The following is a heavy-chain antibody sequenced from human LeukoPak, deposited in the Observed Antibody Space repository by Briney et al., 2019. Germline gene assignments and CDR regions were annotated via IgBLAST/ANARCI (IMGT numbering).Heavy chain of an antibody. CDR3: ARGYYGSGSYSHDAFDI. CDR1: GGTFSTSS. D-gene: IGHD3-10*01. Sequence: GASVKVSCKASGGTFSTSSMSWVRQAPGQGLEWMGGIIPIFGTANYAQKFQGRVTITADESTSTAYMELSSLRSEDTAVYYCARGYYGSGSYSHDAFDIWGQGTMLTVSS. V-gene: IGHV1-69*13. J-gene: IGHJ3*02. CDR2: IIPIFGTA.